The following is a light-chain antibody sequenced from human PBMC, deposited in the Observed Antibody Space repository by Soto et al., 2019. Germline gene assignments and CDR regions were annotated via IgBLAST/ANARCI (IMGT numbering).Light chain of an antibody. Sequence: DIQMPQSPSTMSASVGARATLTCRASQSISTHLAWYQQKPGKAPNLLISDASSLESGVPPRFSGSGSGTEFTLTINSLQPGDFATYYRQQYNSYSITFGQGTRLEIK. CDR1: QSISTH. J-gene: IGKJ5*01. V-gene: IGKV1-5*01. CDR3: QQYNSYSIT. CDR2: DAS.